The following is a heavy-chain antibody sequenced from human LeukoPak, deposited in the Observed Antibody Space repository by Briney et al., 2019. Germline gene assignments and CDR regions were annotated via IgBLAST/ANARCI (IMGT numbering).Heavy chain of an antibody. CDR2: ISSSSSTI. D-gene: IGHD6-13*01. J-gene: IGHJ3*02. V-gene: IGHV3-48*01. CDR3: AREAQIYSSSWYENAFDI. Sequence: SGGSLTLSCSASGFTFNDYSMTWVRQAPGKALEWVSSISSSSSTIYYADSVKGRFTISRDNAKNSLYLQMNSLRAEDTAVYYCAREAQIYSSSWYENAFDIWGQGTMVTVSS. CDR1: GFTFNDYS.